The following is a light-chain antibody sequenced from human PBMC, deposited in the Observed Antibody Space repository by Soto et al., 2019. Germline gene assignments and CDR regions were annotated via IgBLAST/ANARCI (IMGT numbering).Light chain of an antibody. J-gene: IGLJ1*01. CDR3: AGCDDSLSGCV. CDR1: SSNIGSNY. CDR2: RNN. Sequence: QSALTQPPSASGTPGQRVTISCSGSSSNIGSNYVYWYQQLPGTAPKLLIYRNNQRPSGVPDRFSASKSGTSASLAISGLRSEDEADYYCAGCDDSLSGCVFRTGXKVPV. V-gene: IGLV1-47*01.